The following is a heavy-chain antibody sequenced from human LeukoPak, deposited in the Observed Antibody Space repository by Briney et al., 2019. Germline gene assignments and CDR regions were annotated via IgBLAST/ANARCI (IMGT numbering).Heavy chain of an antibody. CDR2: IYYSGST. CDR3: ARDAPVGATS. J-gene: IGHJ3*01. V-gene: IGHV4-39*02. Sequence: SETLSLTCTVSGGSNSSSSYYWGWIRQPPGKGLEWIGSIYYSGSTYYNPSLKSRVTISVDTSKNQFSLKLSSVTAADTAVYYCARDAPVGATSWGQGTMVTVSS. D-gene: IGHD1-26*01. CDR1: GGSNSSSSYY.